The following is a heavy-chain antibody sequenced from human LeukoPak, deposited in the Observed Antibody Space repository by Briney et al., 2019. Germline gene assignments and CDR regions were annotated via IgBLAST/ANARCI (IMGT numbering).Heavy chain of an antibody. CDR3: ARLGYSRSGEDY. J-gene: IGHJ4*02. CDR1: GGSISSYY. D-gene: IGHD6-13*01. Sequence: SETLSLTCTVSGGSISSYYWSWIRQPAGKGLEWIGSIYSSGSTNYNPSLKSRFTISVDTSKNQFSLILSSVTAADTAVYYCARLGYSRSGEDYWGQGTLVTVSS. V-gene: IGHV4-59*01. CDR2: IYSSGST.